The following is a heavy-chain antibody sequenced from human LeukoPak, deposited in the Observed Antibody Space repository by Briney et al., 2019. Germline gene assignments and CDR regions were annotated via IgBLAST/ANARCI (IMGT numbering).Heavy chain of an antibody. CDR3: AKDPYGTRYFDY. D-gene: IGHD2-2*01. CDR2: TYSDVNT. V-gene: IGHV3-53*01. J-gene: IGHJ4*02. CDR1: GFTVSSNY. Sequence: GGSLRLSCAASGFTVSSNYMSWVRQAPGKGLEWVSITYSDVNTNYADSVKGRFTISRDNSKNTLSLQMNSLRAEDTAVYYCAKDPYGTRYFDYWGQGTLVTVSS.